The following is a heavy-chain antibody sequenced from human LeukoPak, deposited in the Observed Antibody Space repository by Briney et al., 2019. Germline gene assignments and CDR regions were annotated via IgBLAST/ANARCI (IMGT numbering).Heavy chain of an antibody. CDR3: AKERRFGRDTYNHFDY. CDR2: VRGSGDST. Sequence: AGGSLRLSCAASGFTFNNYAMSWVRQAPGKGLEWVSVVRGSGDSTYYADSVKGRFTISRDNSKNTLYLQMNSLRAEDTAIYYCAKERRFGRDTYNHFDYWGQGTLVTVSS. D-gene: IGHD5-24*01. V-gene: IGHV3-23*01. CDR1: GFTFNNYA. J-gene: IGHJ4*02.